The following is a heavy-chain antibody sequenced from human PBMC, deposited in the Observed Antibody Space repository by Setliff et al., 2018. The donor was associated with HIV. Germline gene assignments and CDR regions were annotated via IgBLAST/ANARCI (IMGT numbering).Heavy chain of an antibody. CDR3: ARGYSNVWPPIYNWFDP. V-gene: IGHV4-34*01. J-gene: IGHJ5*02. CDR2: INHSGST. Sequence: SETLSLTCAVYGGSFSGYYWSWIRQPPGKGLEWIGEINHSGSTNYNPSLKSRLTISVDTSKNQFSLKLSSVTAADTAVYYCARGYSNVWPPIYNWFDPWGQGTLVTVSS. CDR1: GGSFSGYY. D-gene: IGHD6-19*01.